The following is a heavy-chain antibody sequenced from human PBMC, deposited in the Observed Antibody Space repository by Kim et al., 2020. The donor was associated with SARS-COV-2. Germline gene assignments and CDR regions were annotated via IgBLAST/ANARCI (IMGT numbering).Heavy chain of an antibody. D-gene: IGHD3-10*01. CDR1: GYTLTELS. V-gene: IGHV1-24*01. CDR2: FDPEDGET. J-gene: IGHJ6*02. CDR3: AIGNRGGNYYYYYGMDV. Sequence: ASVKVSCKVSGYTLTELSMHWVRQAPGKGLEWMGGFDPEDGETIYAQKFQGRVTMTEDTSTDTAYMELSSLRSEDTAVYYCAIGNRGGNYYYYYGMDVWGQGTTVTVSS.